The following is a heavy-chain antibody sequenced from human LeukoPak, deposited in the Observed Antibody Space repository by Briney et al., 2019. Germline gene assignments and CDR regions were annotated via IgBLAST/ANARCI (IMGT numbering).Heavy chain of an antibody. D-gene: IGHD1-1*01. V-gene: IGHV1-2*02. CDR3: ARMENYYYYYGMDV. CDR1: GYTFTAYY. J-gene: IGHJ6*02. CDR2: INPNSGGT. Sequence: ASVKVSCKASGYTFTAYYMHWVRQAPGQGLEWMGWINPNSGGTNYAQKFQGRVTMTRDTSISTAYMELSRLRSDDTAVYYCARMENYYYYYGMDVWGQGTTVTVSS.